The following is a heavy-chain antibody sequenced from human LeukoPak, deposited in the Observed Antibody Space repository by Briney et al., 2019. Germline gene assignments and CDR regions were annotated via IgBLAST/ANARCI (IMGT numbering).Heavy chain of an antibody. CDR3: AKDGHYDSSGHFDY. J-gene: IGHJ4*02. Sequence: PGGSLRLSCATSGFTFSIYWMNWVRQAPGKGLEWVANIKHDGSEKYYVDSVKGRFTISRDNAKNSLYLQMNSLRAEDTALYYCAKDGHYDSSGHFDYWGQGTLVTVSS. CDR2: IKHDGSEK. CDR1: GFTFSIYW. D-gene: IGHD3-22*01. V-gene: IGHV3-7*03.